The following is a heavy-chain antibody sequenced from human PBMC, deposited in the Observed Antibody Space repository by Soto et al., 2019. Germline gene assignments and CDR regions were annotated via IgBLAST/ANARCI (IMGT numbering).Heavy chain of an antibody. CDR1: GYTCTTYG. CDR2: IGAYIGNT. J-gene: IGHJ4*02. D-gene: IGHD3-10*01. Sequence: QVQLVQSGAEVKKPGASVKVSCKDSGYTCTTYGISWVRQAPGHGLEWMGWIGAYIGNTNYAQKLQSRVTMTTDTSTSTAYMDLRSVLSDDTAVYYRARHTVAGTYFTDWGQATLVSVAA. CDR3: ARHTVAGTYFTD. V-gene: IGHV1-18*01.